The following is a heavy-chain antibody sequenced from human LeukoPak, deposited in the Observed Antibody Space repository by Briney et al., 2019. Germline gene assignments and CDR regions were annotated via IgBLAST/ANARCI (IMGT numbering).Heavy chain of an antibody. CDR2: ISSSGSTI. J-gene: IGHJ4*02. CDR3: ARDFRGYDSSGYYYYFDY. CDR1: GFTFSSYE. Sequence: GGSLRLSCAASGFTFSSYEMNWVRQAPGKGLEWVSYISSSGSTIYYADSVKGRFTISRDNAKNSLYLQMNSLRAEDTAVYYCARDFRGYDSSGYYYYFDYWGQGTLVTVSS. D-gene: IGHD3-22*01. V-gene: IGHV3-48*03.